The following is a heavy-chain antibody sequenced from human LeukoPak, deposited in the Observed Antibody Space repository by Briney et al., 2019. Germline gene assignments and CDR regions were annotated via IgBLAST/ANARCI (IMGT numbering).Heavy chain of an antibody. CDR1: GGSISSYY. V-gene: IGHV4-4*07. CDR2: IYTSGST. J-gene: IGHJ3*02. CDR3: ARVGRVRIGVAFDI. D-gene: IGHD3-10*01. Sequence: PSETLSLTCTVSGGSISSYYWSWIRQPAGKGLEWIGRIYTSGSTNYNPSLKSRVTMSVDTSKNQPSLKLSSVTAADTAVYYCARVGRVRIGVAFDIWGQGTMVTVSS.